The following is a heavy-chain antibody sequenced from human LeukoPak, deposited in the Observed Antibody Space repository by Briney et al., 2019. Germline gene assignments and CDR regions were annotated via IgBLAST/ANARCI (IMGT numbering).Heavy chain of an antibody. CDR2: ISYDRSNK. D-gene: IGHD2-15*01. CDR3: ARGALPYCSGGSCHSDMDV. Sequence: PGGSLRLSCAASGFTFSSYAMHWVREAPGKGLEWVAVISYDRSNKYYADSVKGRFTISRDNSKNTLYLQMNSLRAADTAVYYCARGALPYCSGGSCHSDMDVWGKGTTVTVSS. J-gene: IGHJ6*03. CDR1: GFTFSSYA. V-gene: IGHV3-30*01.